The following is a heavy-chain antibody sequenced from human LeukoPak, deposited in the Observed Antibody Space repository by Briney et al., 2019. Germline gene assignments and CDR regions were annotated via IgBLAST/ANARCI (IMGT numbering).Heavy chain of an antibody. Sequence: PGGSLRLSCAASGFTFSSYAMHWVRQAPGKGLEWVAVISYDGSNKYYADSVKGRFTISRDNSKNTLYLQMNSLRAEDTAVYYCAKDQDSSGYDFDYWGQGTLVTVSS. CDR1: GFTFSSYA. V-gene: IGHV3-30-3*01. CDR3: AKDQDSSGYDFDY. CDR2: ISYDGSNK. D-gene: IGHD3-22*01. J-gene: IGHJ4*02.